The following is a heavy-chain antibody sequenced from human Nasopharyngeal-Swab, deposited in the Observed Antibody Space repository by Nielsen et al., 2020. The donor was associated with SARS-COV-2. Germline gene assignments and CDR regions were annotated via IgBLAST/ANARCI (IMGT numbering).Heavy chain of an antibody. CDR1: GFTFSSYG. CDR2: ISYDGSNK. J-gene: IGHJ2*01. D-gene: IGHD2-21*02. Sequence: GGSLRLSCAASGFTFSSYGMRWVRQAPGKGLEWVAVISYDGSNKYYADSVKGRFTISRDNSKNTLYLQMNSLRAEDTAVYYCAKVAVVTAIPWYFDLWGRGTLVTVSS. V-gene: IGHV3-30*18. CDR3: AKVAVVTAIPWYFDL.